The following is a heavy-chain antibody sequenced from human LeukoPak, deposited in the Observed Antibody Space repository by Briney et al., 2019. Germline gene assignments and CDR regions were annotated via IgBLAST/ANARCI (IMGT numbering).Heavy chain of an antibody. J-gene: IGHJ4*02. CDR1: GFTFSSYS. CDR2: ISSSSYI. D-gene: IGHD3-10*01. V-gene: IGHV3-21*01. Sequence: GGSLRLSCAASGFTFSSYSMNWVRQAPGKRLEWVSSISSSSYIYYVDSVKGRFTISRDNAKNSLYLQMNSLRAEDTAVYYCARGYGSGSYGGPGFDYWGQGTLVTVSS. CDR3: ARGYGSGSYGGPGFDY.